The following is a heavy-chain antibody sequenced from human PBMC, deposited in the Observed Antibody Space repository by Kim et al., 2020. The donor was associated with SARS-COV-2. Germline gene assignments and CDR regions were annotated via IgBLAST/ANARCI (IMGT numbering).Heavy chain of an antibody. CDR1: GFTFSSYD. CDR3: ARGGIWGIVPHYFDY. D-gene: IGHD1-26*01. V-gene: IGHV3-13*04. J-gene: IGHJ4*02. CDR2: IGTAGDT. Sequence: GGSLRLSCAASGFTFSSYDMHWVRQATGKGLEWVSAIGTAGDTYYPGSVKGRFTISRENAKNSLYLQMNSLRAGDTAVYYCARGGIWGIVPHYFDYWGQGTLVTVSS.